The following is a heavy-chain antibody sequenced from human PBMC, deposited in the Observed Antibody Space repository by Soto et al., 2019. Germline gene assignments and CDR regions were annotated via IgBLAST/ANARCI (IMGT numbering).Heavy chain of an antibody. CDR1: GGTFSSYA. Sequence: SVKVSFKASGGTFSSYAISWVRQAPGQGLEWMGGIIPIFGTANYAQKFQGRVTITADESTSTAYMELSSLRSEDTAVYYCARGLRYCSSTSCRILAHYFDYWGQGTLVTVSS. CDR2: IIPIFGTA. J-gene: IGHJ4*02. CDR3: ARGLRYCSSTSCRILAHYFDY. D-gene: IGHD2-2*01. V-gene: IGHV1-69*13.